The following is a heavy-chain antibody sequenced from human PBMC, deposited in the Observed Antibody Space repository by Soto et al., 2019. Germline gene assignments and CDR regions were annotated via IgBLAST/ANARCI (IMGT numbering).Heavy chain of an antibody. J-gene: IGHJ4*02. Sequence: GASVKVSCKASGYTFTSYAMHWVRQAPGQRLEWMGWINAGNGNTKYSQKFQGRVTITRDTSASTAYVELSSLRSEDTAVYYCASRYSSGWSPFDYWGQGTLVTVSS. V-gene: IGHV1-3*01. CDR1: GYTFTSYA. D-gene: IGHD6-19*01. CDR2: INAGNGNT. CDR3: ASRYSSGWSPFDY.